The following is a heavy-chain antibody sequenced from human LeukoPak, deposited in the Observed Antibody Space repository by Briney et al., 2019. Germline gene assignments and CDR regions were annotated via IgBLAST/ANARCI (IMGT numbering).Heavy chain of an antibody. CDR3: ARSKYVSGAFDI. CDR2: ISGSASST. V-gene: IGHV3-23*01. D-gene: IGHD3-16*01. Sequence: QAGGSLRLSCAASGFTFSNYAMSWVRQAPGKGLEWVSAISGSASSTYHADSVKGRFTISRDNAKNSLYLQMNSLRAEDTAVYYCARSKYVSGAFDIWGQGTMVTVSS. J-gene: IGHJ3*02. CDR1: GFTFSNYA.